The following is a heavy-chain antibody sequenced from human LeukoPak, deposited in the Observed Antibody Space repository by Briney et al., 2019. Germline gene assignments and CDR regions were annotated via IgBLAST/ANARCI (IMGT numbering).Heavy chain of an antibody. Sequence: PGGSLRLSCAASGFTFSSFWMTWVRQAPGKGLEWVANIKQDGSEKYVDSVRGRFTISRDNATNSLYLQMNSLRAEDTAVYYCARDLNYFDYWGQGTLVAVSS. CDR2: IKQDGSEK. CDR3: ARDLNYFDY. V-gene: IGHV3-7*01. CDR1: GFTFSSFW. J-gene: IGHJ4*02.